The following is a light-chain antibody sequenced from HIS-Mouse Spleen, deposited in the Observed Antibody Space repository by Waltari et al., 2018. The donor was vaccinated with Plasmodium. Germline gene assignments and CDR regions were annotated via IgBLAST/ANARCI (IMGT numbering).Light chain of an antibody. V-gene: IGKV1-8*01. Sequence: AIRMTQSPSSFSASTGDRVTITCRASQGISSYLAWYQQKPGKAPKLLIYAASTLQIGVPSRFSGSGSGTDFTLTISCLQSEDFATYYCQQYYSYPPYTFGQGTKLEIK. CDR1: QGISSY. CDR2: AAS. J-gene: IGKJ2*01. CDR3: QQYYSYPPYT.